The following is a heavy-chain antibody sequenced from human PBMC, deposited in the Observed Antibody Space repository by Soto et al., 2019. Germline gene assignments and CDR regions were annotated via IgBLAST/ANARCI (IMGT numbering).Heavy chain of an antibody. CDR3: AAPNRYNWNLAYYYYGMDV. Sequence: ASVKVSCKASGFTFTSSAVQWVRQARGQRLEWIGWIIVGSGNTNYAQKFQERVTITRDMSTSTAYMELSSLRSEDTAVFYCAAPNRYNWNLAYYYYGMDVWGQGTTVTVSS. CDR2: IIVGSGNT. D-gene: IGHD1-20*01. CDR1: GFTFTSSA. J-gene: IGHJ6*02. V-gene: IGHV1-58*01.